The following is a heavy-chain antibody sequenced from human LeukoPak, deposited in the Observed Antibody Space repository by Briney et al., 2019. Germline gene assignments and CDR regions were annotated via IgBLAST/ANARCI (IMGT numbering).Heavy chain of an antibody. CDR3: ASAGCSSTSCYRAFHI. CDR2: ISGSGGST. J-gene: IGHJ3*02. V-gene: IGHV3-23*01. Sequence: GGSLRLSCAASGFTFSSYAMTWVRQAPGKGLEWVSVISGSGGSTYYADSVKGRFTIFRDNSKDTLYLQMDSLRAEDTAVYYCASAGCSSTSCYRAFHIWGQGTMVTVSS. CDR1: GFTFSSYA. D-gene: IGHD2-2*01.